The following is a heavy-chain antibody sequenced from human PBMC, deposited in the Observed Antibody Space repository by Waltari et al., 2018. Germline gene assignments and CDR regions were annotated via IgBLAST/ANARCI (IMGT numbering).Heavy chain of an antibody. CDR3: ASDKCNSIGCGRDIYYFDS. Sequence: VQLVESGGDLVQLGGPLRLPGAVSAFTFTKYWMLWFRWAPGKELVFVAPINQNEGKKNYMESVRGRFTISGDNTKNQLYLQMSNLRVADTAVYYCASDKCNSIGCGRDIYYFDSWGQGARVTVSS. D-gene: IGHD3-9*01. J-gene: IGHJ4*02. CDR1: AFTFTKYW. CDR2: INQNEGKK. V-gene: IGHV3-7*04.